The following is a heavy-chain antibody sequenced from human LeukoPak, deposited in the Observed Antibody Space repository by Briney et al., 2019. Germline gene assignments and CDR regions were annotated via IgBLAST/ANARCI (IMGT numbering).Heavy chain of an antibody. CDR1: GFTFSSYG. CDR2: ISYDGSNK. Sequence: GGSLRLSCAASGFTFSSYGMHWVRQAPGKGLEWVAVISYDGSNKYYADSVKGRFTISRDNSKNTLYLQMNSLRAEDTAVYYCAKGSMIVVYYYYYMDVWGKGTTVTVSS. J-gene: IGHJ6*03. CDR3: AKGSMIVVYYYYYMDV. D-gene: IGHD3-22*01. V-gene: IGHV3-30*18.